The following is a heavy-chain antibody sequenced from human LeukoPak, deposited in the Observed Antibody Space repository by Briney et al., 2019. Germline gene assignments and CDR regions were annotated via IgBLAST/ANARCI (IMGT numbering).Heavy chain of an antibody. J-gene: IGHJ3*02. V-gene: IGHV3-30*03. Sequence: GGSLRLSCAASGFTFSSYGMHWVRQAPGKGLEWVAVISYDGSNKYYADSVKGRFTISRDNSKNTLYLQMNSLRAEDTAVYYCAGEWELLGVGNDAFDIWGQGTMVTVSS. CDR1: GFTFSSYG. CDR2: ISYDGSNK. CDR3: AGEWELLGVGNDAFDI. D-gene: IGHD1-26*01.